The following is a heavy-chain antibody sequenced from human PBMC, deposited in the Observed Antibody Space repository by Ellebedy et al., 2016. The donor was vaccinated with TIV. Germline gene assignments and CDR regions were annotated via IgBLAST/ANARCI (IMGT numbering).Heavy chain of an antibody. D-gene: IGHD6-19*01. Sequence: SETLSLTXIVSGGSINGFYWSWIRQPPGKGLEWIGHVYSSGTTHYNPSLKRRLTISVDRSKNQFSLKLTSVTAADTAVYYCARQGDGPVSVADTPFDSWGRGTLVTVSS. J-gene: IGHJ4*02. CDR1: GGSINGFY. CDR2: VYSSGTT. V-gene: IGHV4-59*08. CDR3: ARQGDGPVSVADTPFDS.